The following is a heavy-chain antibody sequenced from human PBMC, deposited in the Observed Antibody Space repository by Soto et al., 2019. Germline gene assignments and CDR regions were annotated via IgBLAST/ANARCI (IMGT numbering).Heavy chain of an antibody. J-gene: IGHJ5*02. CDR2: ISGSGGST. CDR1: GFTFSSYA. CDR3: AKPTPSDVMVVVVATVNWFDP. Sequence: EVQLLESGGGLVQPGGSLRLSCAASGFTFSSYAMSWVRQAPGKGLEWVSAISGSGGSTYYADSVEGRFTISRDNSKSTRPLQMNTLRAEDTAGYYCAKPTPSDVMVVVVATVNWFDPWGRGSLVTVTS. D-gene: IGHD2-15*01. V-gene: IGHV3-23*01.